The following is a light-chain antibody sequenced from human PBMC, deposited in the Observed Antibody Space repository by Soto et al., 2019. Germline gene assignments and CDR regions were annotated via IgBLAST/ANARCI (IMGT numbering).Light chain of an antibody. CDR2: GAS. V-gene: IGKV3-20*01. CDR3: QQYGTSPLT. Sequence: ESVLTQSPGTLALSPGERATLSCRASQSVSSSYLAWYQQKPGQAPRLIIYGASIRATGIPDRFSGSGSGTDFTLTISRLDPEDFAVYYCQQYGTSPLTFGGGTNVEIK. J-gene: IGKJ4*01. CDR1: QSVSSSY.